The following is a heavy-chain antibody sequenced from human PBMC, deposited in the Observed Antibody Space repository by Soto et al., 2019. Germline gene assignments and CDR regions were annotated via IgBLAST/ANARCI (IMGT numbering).Heavy chain of an antibody. CDR2: ISAYNGNT. J-gene: IGHJ6*02. D-gene: IGHD3-22*01. CDR3: ARDLDYYDSSLIQLDYGMDV. V-gene: IGHV1-18*01. CDR1: GYTFTSYG. Sequence: GASVKVSCKASGYTFTSYGISWVRQAPGQGLEWKGWISAYNGNTNYAQKLQGRVTMTTDTSTSTAYMELRSLRSDDTAVYYCARDLDYYDSSLIQLDYGMDVWGQGTTVTVSS.